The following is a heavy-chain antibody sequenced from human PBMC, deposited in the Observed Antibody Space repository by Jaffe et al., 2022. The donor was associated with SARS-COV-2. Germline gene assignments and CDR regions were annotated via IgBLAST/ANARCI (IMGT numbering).Heavy chain of an antibody. CDR1: GFTFSSYA. V-gene: IGHV3-23*01. CDR2: ISGSGGST. Sequence: EVQLLESGGGLVQPGGSLRLSCAASGFTFSSYAMSWVRQAPGKGLEWVSAISGSGGSTYYADSVKGRFTISRDNSKNTLYLQMNSLRAEDTAVYYCAKMGCSSTSCYTYYYYGMDVWGQGTTVTVSS. CDR3: AKMGCSSTSCYTYYYYGMDV. D-gene: IGHD2-2*02. J-gene: IGHJ6*02.